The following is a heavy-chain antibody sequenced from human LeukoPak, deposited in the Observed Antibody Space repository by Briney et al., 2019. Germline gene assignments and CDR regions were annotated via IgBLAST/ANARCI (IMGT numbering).Heavy chain of an antibody. CDR2: ISSSSSYI. V-gene: IGHV3-21*01. Sequence: GGSLRLSCAASGFTFSSYSMNWVRQAPGKGLEWVSSISSSSSYIYYADSVKGRFTISRDNAKNSQYLQMNSLRAEDTAVYYCARSIRGYAPYYYYGMDVWGQGTTVTVSS. J-gene: IGHJ6*02. CDR1: GFTFSSYS. D-gene: IGHD3-22*01. CDR3: ARSIRGYAPYYYYGMDV.